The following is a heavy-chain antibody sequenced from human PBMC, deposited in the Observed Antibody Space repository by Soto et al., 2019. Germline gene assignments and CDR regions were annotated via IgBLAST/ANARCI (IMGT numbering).Heavy chain of an antibody. D-gene: IGHD1-20*01. CDR2: VNGDGSST. J-gene: IGHJ3*01. CDR3: ARDNWNTV. V-gene: IGHV3-74*01. CDR1: GFTFSNYW. Sequence: EVQLVESGGGLVQPGGSLRISCAASGFTFSNYWMHWVRQAPGKGLVWVSRVNGDGSSTFYADSVKGRFTISRDNAENTVFLQMDSLRAEDTAVYYCARDNWNTVWGQGTVVTVSS.